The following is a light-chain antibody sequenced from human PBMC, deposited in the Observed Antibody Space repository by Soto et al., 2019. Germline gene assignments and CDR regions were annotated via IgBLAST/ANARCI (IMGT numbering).Light chain of an antibody. CDR1: SSDIGGYNY. CDR2: DVS. CDR3: SSYTSTSTLYV. J-gene: IGLJ1*01. V-gene: IGLV2-14*03. Sequence: QSALTQPASVSGSPGQSITISCTGTSSDIGGYNYVSWYQQLPGKVPKLIIYDVSNRPSGVSDRFSGSKSGNAASLTISGXXAXXXAXXYXSSYTSTSTLYVFGTGTKLTVL.